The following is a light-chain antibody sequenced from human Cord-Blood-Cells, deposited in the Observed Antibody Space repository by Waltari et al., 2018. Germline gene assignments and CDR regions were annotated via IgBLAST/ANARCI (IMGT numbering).Light chain of an antibody. CDR2: DVS. CDR3: CSYAGSYTV. CDR1: SSDVGGYNY. J-gene: IGLJ2*01. V-gene: IGLV2-11*01. Sequence: QSALTQPRSVSGSPGQSVTISCTGTSSDVGGYNYVAWYQQHPGKAPKLMIYDVSKRPSGVPDRFSGPKSGNPASRTISGLQAEDEADYYCCSYAGSYTVVGGGTKLTVL.